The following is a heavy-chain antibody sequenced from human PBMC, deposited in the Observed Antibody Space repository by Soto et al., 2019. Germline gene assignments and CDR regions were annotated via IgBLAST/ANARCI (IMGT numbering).Heavy chain of an antibody. V-gene: IGHV1-3*05. D-gene: IGHD6-13*01. J-gene: IGHJ4*02. Sequence: QVQLVQSGAEEKKPGASVKVSCKASGYTFTSYGMHWVRQAPGQRLEWMGWINAGNGNTKYSQKFQGRVTITRYTSATTAYMEQRSLRSEDTAVYYCARAPGGPGIAEYWGQGTLVTVSS. CDR1: GYTFTSYG. CDR3: ARAPGGPGIAEY. CDR2: INAGNGNT.